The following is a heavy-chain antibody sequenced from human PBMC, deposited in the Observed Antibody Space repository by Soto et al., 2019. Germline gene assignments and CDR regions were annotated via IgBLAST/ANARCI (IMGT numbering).Heavy chain of an antibody. CDR3: ERGGASVTTPFDY. V-gene: IGHV3-11*01. J-gene: IGHJ4*02. CDR1: GFAFSDPY. CDR2: ISSRGSTI. D-gene: IGHD4-17*01. Sequence: QVQLVESGGGLVKPGGSLRLSCAASGFAFSDPYMSWIRQAPGKGMEWISAISSRGSTIYYADSGKGRFTISRDNAKKSLYLQMDSLTADDTAGYACERGGASVTTPFDYWGQGTQVTVSS.